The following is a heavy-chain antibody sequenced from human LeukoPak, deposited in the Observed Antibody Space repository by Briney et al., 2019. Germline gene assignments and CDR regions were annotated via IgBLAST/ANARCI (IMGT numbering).Heavy chain of an antibody. CDR1: GFTFDDYT. CDR2: ISWDGGST. D-gene: IGHD3-3*01. J-gene: IGHJ6*02. V-gene: IGHV3-43*01. CDR3: XXXXXXXXXXXXXXXXXXRILDYYYGMDV. Sequence: PGGSLRLSCAASGFTFDDYTMHWVRQAPGKGLEWVSLISWDGGSTYYADSVKGRFTISRDNSKNSLYLQMNSLRTEDTALYYXXXXXXXXXXXXXXXXXXXRILDYYYGMDVWGQGTTVTVSS.